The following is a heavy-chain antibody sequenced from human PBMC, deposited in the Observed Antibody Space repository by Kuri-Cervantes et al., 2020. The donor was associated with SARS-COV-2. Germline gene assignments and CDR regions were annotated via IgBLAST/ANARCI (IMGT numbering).Heavy chain of an antibody. V-gene: IGHV4-61*02. Sequence: SETLSLTCTVSGGSISSGSYYWSWIRQPAGKGLEWIGRIYTSGSTNYNPSLKSRVAISVDTSKNQFSLKLSSVTAADTAVYYCASIAARPYFDYWGQGTLVTVSS. D-gene: IGHD6-6*01. CDR3: ASIAARPYFDY. CDR2: IYTSGST. J-gene: IGHJ4*02. CDR1: GGSISSGSYY.